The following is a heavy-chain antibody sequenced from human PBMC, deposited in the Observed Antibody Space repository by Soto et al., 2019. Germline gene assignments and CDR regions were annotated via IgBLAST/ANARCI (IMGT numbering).Heavy chain of an antibody. D-gene: IGHD2-15*01. CDR2: IVVGSGNT. J-gene: IGHJ4*02. CDR1: GFTFTSSA. Sequence: QMQLVQSGPEVKKPGTSVKVSCKASGFTFTSSAMQWVRQARGQRLEWIGWIVVGSGNTNYAQKFQERVTITRDMFTSTAYIERGSRGYEDTAGYYCAAGPAAVGFDYWGQGTLVTVSS. CDR3: AAGPAAVGFDY. V-gene: IGHV1-58*02.